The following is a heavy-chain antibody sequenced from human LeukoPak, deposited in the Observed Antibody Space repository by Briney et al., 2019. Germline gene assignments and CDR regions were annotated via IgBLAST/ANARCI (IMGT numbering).Heavy chain of an antibody. V-gene: IGHV5-51*01. Sequence: GESLKISCKGSGYSFTTNWIAWVRQMPGKGLEWMGTIYPGDSDTRYSPSFEGQVTISADKSISTAYLQWRSLEASDTAMYYCARTGRANAFDIWGQGTMVTVSS. CDR3: ARTGRANAFDI. CDR2: IYPGDSDT. CDR1: GYSFTTNW. D-gene: IGHD3-9*01. J-gene: IGHJ3*02.